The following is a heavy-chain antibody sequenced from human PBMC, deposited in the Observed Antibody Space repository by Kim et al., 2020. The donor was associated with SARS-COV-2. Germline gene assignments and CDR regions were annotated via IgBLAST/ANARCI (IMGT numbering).Heavy chain of an antibody. CDR3: ARVRGYSYGEFDY. D-gene: IGHD5-18*01. Sequence: NPSLKSRVTISVDKSKNQFSLKLSSVTAADTAVYYCARVRGYSYGEFDYWGQGTLVTVSS. V-gene: IGHV4-4*02. J-gene: IGHJ4*02.